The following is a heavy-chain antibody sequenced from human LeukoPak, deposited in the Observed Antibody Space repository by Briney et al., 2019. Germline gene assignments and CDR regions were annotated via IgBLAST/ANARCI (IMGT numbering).Heavy chain of an antibody. CDR1: GFTFSSYG. J-gene: IGHJ3*02. Sequence: GRSLRLSCAASGFTFSSYGMHWVRQAPGKGLEWVAVISYDGSDKYCADSVKGRFTISRDNSKNTLYLQMNSLRAEDTAVYYCAKGPYSSSWHDAFDIWGQGTMVTVSS. CDR2: ISYDGSDK. CDR3: AKGPYSSSWHDAFDI. D-gene: IGHD6-13*01. V-gene: IGHV3-30*18.